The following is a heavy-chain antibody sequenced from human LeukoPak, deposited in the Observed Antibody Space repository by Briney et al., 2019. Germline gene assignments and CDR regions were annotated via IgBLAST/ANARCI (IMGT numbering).Heavy chain of an antibody. CDR1: GDTLTESS. V-gene: IGHV1-24*01. J-gene: IGHJ4*02. Sequence: ASVKVSCKVSGDTLTESSTHWVRQAPGKGLEWMGGFEPEDGEAIYSQRFQGRLTLTEDTSTDTAYMELSSLISEDTAVYFCAADLGQLLSYWGQGTLVTVSS. D-gene: IGHD6-13*01. CDR3: AADLGQLLSY. CDR2: FEPEDGEA.